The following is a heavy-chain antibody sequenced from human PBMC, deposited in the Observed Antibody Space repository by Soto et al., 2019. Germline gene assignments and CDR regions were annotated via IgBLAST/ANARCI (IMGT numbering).Heavy chain of an antibody. J-gene: IGHJ6*02. D-gene: IGHD1-1*01. V-gene: IGHV1-2*04. CDR2: INPNSGGT. CDR3: ARELQAPPGGYYYGMDV. Sequence: ASVKVSCKASGYTFTGYYIHWVRQAPGQGLEWMGWINPNSGGTNYAQKFQGWVTMTRDTSISTAYMELSRLRSDDTAVYYCARELQAPPGGYYYGMDVWGQGTTVTV. CDR1: GYTFTGYY.